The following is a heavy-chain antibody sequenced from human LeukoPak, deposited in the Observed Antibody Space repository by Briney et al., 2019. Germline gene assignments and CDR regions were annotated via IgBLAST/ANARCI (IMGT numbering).Heavy chain of an antibody. CDR1: GFTFSSYS. V-gene: IGHV3-21*01. D-gene: IGHD2-15*01. CDR3: AREYYCSGGSCYPRAFDI. CDR2: ISSSSSYI. J-gene: IGHJ3*02. Sequence: GGSLRLSCAASGFTFSSYSMNWVRQAPGKGLEWVSSISSSSSYIHYADSVKGRFTISRDNAKNSLYLQMNSLRAEDTAVYYCAREYYCSGGSCYPRAFDIWGQGTMVTVSS.